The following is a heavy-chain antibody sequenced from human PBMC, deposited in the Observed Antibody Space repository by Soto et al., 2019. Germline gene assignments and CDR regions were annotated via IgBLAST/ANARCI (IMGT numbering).Heavy chain of an antibody. J-gene: IGHJ6*04. D-gene: IGHD6-19*01. CDR1: GFTFSSSA. V-gene: IGHV3-23*01. CDR3: AKDAKVAGTSRYYNTGMDV. Sequence: PGGSLRRSCASSGFTFSSSAMSWFRQAPVKGLGWVSAISGSGGSTYYADSGKGRFTISRDNSKNTLYLQMNSLRAEDTAVYYCAKDAKVAGTSRYYNTGMDVWGKGTTVTVSS. CDR2: ISGSGGST.